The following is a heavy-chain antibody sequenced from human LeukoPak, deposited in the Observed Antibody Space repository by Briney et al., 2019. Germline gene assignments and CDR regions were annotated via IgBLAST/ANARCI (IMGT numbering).Heavy chain of an antibody. CDR3: ARGIAWFGELSPYFDY. D-gene: IGHD3-10*01. CDR1: GFTFSSYW. J-gene: IGHJ4*02. CDR2: IKQDGSEK. V-gene: IGHV3-7*03. Sequence: GGSPRLSCAASGFTFSSYWMSWVRQAPGKGLEWVANIKQDGSEKYYVDSVKGRFTISRDNAKNSLYLQMNSLRAEDTAVYYCARGIAWFGELSPYFDYWGQGTLVTVSS.